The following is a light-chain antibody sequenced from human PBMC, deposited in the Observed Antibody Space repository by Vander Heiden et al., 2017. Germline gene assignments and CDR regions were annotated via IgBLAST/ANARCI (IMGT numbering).Light chain of an antibody. CDR3: QQSDSTPWT. V-gene: IGKV1-39*01. Sequence: DIQMTQSPSSLSASVGDRVTITCRASQSISSYLNWYQQKPGKAPKLLIYAASSLQSGVPSRFSGSGSGTDFTLTISSLQPEDFATYYCQQSDSTPWTFGQGTNVEIK. CDR1: QSISSY. J-gene: IGKJ1*01. CDR2: AAS.